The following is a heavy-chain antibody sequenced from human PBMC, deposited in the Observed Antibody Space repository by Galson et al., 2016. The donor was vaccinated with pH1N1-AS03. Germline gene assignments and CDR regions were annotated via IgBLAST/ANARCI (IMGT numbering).Heavy chain of an antibody. D-gene: IGHD5-24*01. V-gene: IGHV5-51*01. CDR3: ARQVRDGYNDYFDY. CDR1: GYTFTSYW. Sequence: QSGAEVKKPGESLKISCKTSGYTFTSYWVAWVRHMPGKGLEWIGIIYPGDSDTRYSPSFQGQVTIPADRSINTAYLQWRSLMASDTAIYYCARQVRDGYNDYFDYWGQGILVTVSS. CDR2: IYPGDSDT. J-gene: IGHJ4*02.